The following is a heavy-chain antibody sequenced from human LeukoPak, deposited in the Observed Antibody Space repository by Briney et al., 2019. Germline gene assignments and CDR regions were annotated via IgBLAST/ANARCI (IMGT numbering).Heavy chain of an antibody. CDR2: IIPILGIA. J-gene: IGHJ5*02. V-gene: IGHV1-69*02. CDR3: ASPHTDWFDP. CDR1: GGTFSSYT. Sequence: ASVKVSCKASGGTFSSYTISWLRQAPEQGLEWMGRIIPILGIANYAQKFQGRVTITADKSTSTAYMELSSLRSGDTAVYYCASPHTDWFDPWGQGTLVTVSS.